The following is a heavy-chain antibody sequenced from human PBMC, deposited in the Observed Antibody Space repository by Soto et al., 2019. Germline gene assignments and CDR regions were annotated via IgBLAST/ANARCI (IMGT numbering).Heavy chain of an antibody. Sequence: ASETLSLTCTFSCGSISSGGYYWSWVRQHPGKGLEWIGYIYYSGSTYYNPSLKSRVTISVDTSKNQFSLKLSSVTAADTAVYYCAREVLHLGELSSFDYWGQGTLVTVSS. D-gene: IGHD3-16*02. CDR3: AREVLHLGELSSFDY. CDR1: CGSISSGGYY. V-gene: IGHV4-31*03. CDR2: IYYSGST. J-gene: IGHJ4*02.